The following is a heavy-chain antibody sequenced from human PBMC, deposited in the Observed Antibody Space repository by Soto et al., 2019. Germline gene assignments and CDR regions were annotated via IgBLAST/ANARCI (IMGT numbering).Heavy chain of an antibody. CDR1: GGSISSYY. V-gene: IGHV4-4*07. CDR2: IDTSGTT. J-gene: IGHJ6*02. D-gene: IGHD3-16*01. Sequence: QVQVQESGPGLVKPSETLSLTGTVSGGSISSYYVSWIRQSAGKGLEWIGRIDTSGTTNYNPSLKSRVTMSVDASKSQFSLNLSSVTAADTAVYYCARGPRGYVYYHGMDVWGQGTTVTVSS. CDR3: ARGPRGYVYYHGMDV.